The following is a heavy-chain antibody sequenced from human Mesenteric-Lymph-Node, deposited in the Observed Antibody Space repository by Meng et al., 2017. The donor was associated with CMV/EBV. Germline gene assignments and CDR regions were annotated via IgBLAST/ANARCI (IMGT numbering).Heavy chain of an antibody. CDR2: LKQDGSEK. V-gene: IGHV3-7*01. Sequence: GGSLRLSCAASGFSFSDYSMNWVRRAPGKGLEWVSTLKQDGSEKYYVDSVKGRFTISRDIAKNSLYLHMNSLRAEDTAVYYCARLKGGRAAFDIWGQGTMVTDSS. D-gene: IGHD1-1*01. CDR1: GFSFSDYS. J-gene: IGHJ3*02. CDR3: ARLKGGRAAFDI.